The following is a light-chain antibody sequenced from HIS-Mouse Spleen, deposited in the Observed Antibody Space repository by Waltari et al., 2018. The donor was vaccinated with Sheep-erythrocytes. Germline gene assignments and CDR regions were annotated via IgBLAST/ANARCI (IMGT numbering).Light chain of an antibody. Sequence: QSALTQPRSVSGSPGQSVTISCTGTSSDVGGYNYVSCYQQHPGKAPKLMIYEVSKRPSGVPDRFSGSKSGNTASLTISGLQAEDEADYYCCSYAGSYTFWVFGGGTKLTVL. CDR1: SSDVGGYNY. CDR2: EVS. CDR3: CSYAGSYTFWV. J-gene: IGLJ3*02. V-gene: IGLV2-11*01.